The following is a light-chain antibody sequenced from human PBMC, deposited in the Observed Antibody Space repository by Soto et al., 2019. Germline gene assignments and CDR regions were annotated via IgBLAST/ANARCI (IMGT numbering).Light chain of an antibody. CDR3: QYYGTTVT. CDR1: QTVDNF. V-gene: IGKV3-20*01. Sequence: EIVLTQSPVIVSLSPGERATLSCRASQTVDNFLAWYQLKPGKAPRLLIYDATKRASGIPVRFTGSGSGTDFTLTISRLEPEDFAVYYCQYYGTTVTFGGGTKVDIK. J-gene: IGKJ4*01. CDR2: DAT.